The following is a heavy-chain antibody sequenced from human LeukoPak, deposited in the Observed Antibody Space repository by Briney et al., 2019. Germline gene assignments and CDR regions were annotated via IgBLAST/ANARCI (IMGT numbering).Heavy chain of an antibody. CDR2: ISGSGGST. CDR3: AKDRRVGATTWYFDY. J-gene: IGHJ4*02. D-gene: IGHD1-26*01. Sequence: GGSLRLSCAASGFTFSSYAMSWVRRAPGKGLEWVSAISGSGGSTYYADSVKGRFTISRDNSKNTLYLQMNSLRAEDTAVYYCAKDRRVGATTWYFDYWGQGTLVTVSS. CDR1: GFTFSSYA. V-gene: IGHV3-23*01.